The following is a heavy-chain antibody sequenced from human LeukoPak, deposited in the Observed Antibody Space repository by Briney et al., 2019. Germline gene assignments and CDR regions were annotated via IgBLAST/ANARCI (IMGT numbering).Heavy chain of an antibody. CDR3: ARVGFVVRGIPAFDC. Sequence: GGSLRLSCAASVVTFCGSSMHGGRAAPGGGVGWVSSICSSSGFIYYAESVRGRFSLSRDKAQNSLCLQMRRLRDQGTAVCYCARVGFVVRGIPAFDCWGQGTLVSASA. J-gene: IGHJ4*02. CDR1: VVTFCGSS. CDR2: ICSSSGFI. V-gene: IGHV3-21*01. D-gene: IGHD3-10*01.